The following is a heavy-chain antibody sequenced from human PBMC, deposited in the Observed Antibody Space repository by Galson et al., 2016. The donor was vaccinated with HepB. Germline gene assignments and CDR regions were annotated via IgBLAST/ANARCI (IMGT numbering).Heavy chain of an antibody. J-gene: IGHJ4*02. CDR1: GSSFTTYW. CDR3: AIDLTTVTMPVDY. Sequence: QSGAEVTKPGESLKISCKVSGSSFTTYWIGWVRQMPGKGLEWMGIMFPRDSDTRYSPSFQGQVTISAGKSISTAYLQWGSLKASDTAMYYCAIDLTTVTMPVDYWGEGTLVTGSS. CDR2: MFPRDSDT. D-gene: IGHD4-17*01. V-gene: IGHV5-51*01.